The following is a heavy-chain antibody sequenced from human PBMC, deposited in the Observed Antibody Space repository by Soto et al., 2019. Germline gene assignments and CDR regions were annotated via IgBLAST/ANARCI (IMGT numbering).Heavy chain of an antibody. CDR3: ARHCSGGSCYSEEFQH. CDR2: ISSSSSYI. J-gene: IGHJ1*01. Sequence: EVQLVESGGGLVKPGGSLRLSCAASGFTFSSYSMNWVRQAPGKGLEWVSSISSSSSYIYYADSVKGRFTISRDNAKNSLYLQMNSLRAEDTAVYYCARHCSGGSCYSEEFQHWGQGTLVTVSS. CDR1: GFTFSSYS. V-gene: IGHV3-21*01. D-gene: IGHD2-15*01.